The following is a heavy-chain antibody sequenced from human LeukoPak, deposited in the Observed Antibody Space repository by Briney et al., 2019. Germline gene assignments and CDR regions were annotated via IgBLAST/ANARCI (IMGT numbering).Heavy chain of an antibody. V-gene: IGHV3-66*01. CDR1: GFTVSSNY. CDR3: AKGDYGDYDGSFDP. D-gene: IGHD4-17*01. Sequence: GGSLRLSCAASGFTVSSNYMSWVRQAPGKGLEWVSVIYSGGSTYYADSVKGRFTISRDNSKNTLYLQMNSLRAEDTAVYYCAKGDYGDYDGSFDPWGQGTLVTVSS. J-gene: IGHJ5*02. CDR2: IYSGGST.